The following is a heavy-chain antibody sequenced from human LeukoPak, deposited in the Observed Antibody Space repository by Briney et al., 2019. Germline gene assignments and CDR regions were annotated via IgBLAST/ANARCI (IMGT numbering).Heavy chain of an antibody. J-gene: IGHJ4*02. CDR1: GFTFGSYA. D-gene: IGHD2-21*02. V-gene: IGHV3-30-3*01. CDR2: ISYDGINE. CDR3: ARGRVVVTAIGEY. Sequence: GGSLRLSCVASGFTFGSYAMLWVRQAPGKGLEWVAIISYDGINEYADSVKGRFTISRDNSKNTLYLQLNSLRPEDTAMYYCARGRVVVTAIGEYWGQGTLVTVSS.